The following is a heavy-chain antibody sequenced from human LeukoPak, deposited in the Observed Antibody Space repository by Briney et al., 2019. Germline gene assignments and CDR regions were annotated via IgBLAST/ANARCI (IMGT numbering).Heavy chain of an antibody. V-gene: IGHV3-30-3*01. CDR3: ARARGYSGYALGDY. D-gene: IGHD5-12*01. Sequence: PGGSLRLSCAASGFTFSSYAMHWVRQAPGKGLEWVALISYDGSNKYYADSVKGRFTISRDNSKNTLYLQMNSLRAEDTAVYYCARARGYSGYALGDYWGQGTLVTVSS. CDR2: ISYDGSNK. CDR1: GFTFSSYA. J-gene: IGHJ4*02.